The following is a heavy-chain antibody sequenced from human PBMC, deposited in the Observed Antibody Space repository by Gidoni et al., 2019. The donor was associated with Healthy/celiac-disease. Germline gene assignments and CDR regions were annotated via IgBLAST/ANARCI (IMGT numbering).Heavy chain of an antibody. Sequence: EVQLVEYGGGLVQPGGSLSLSCAASGFTFSRYWMSWVRQAPGKGLEWVANIKQDGSEKYYVDSVKGRFTISRDNAKNSLYLQMNSLRAEDTAVYYCARDQRYSSTGPVYWGQGTLVTVSS. CDR1: GFTFSRYW. D-gene: IGHD6-13*01. CDR2: IKQDGSEK. V-gene: IGHV3-7*01. CDR3: ARDQRYSSTGPVY. J-gene: IGHJ4*02.